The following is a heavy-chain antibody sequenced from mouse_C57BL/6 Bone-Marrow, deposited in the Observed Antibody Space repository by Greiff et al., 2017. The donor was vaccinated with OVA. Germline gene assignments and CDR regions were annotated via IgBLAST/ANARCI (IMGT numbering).Heavy chain of an antibody. Sequence: EVKVEESGGGLVKPGGSLKLSCAASGFTFSSYTMSWVRQTPEKRLEWVATISGGGGNTYYPDSVKGRFTISRDNAKNTLYLQMSSLRSEDTALYYCARHNYDYDGGDYWGQGTTLTVSS. V-gene: IGHV5-9*01. CDR1: GFTFSSYT. CDR2: ISGGGGNT. J-gene: IGHJ2*01. D-gene: IGHD2-4*01. CDR3: ARHNYDYDGGDY.